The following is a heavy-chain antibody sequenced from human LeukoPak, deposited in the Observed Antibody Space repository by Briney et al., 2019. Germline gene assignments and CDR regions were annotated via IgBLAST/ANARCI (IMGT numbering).Heavy chain of an antibody. CDR3: ARDTSSSSSGEGY. D-gene: IGHD6-6*01. J-gene: IGHJ4*02. CDR2: INPNSGGT. Sequence: ASVKVSCKASEYTFTGYYMHWVRQAPGQGLEWMGWINPNSGGTNYAQKFQGRVTMTRDTSISTAYMELSRLRSDDTAVYYCARDTSSSSSGEGYWGQGTLVTVSS. CDR1: EYTFTGYY. V-gene: IGHV1-2*02.